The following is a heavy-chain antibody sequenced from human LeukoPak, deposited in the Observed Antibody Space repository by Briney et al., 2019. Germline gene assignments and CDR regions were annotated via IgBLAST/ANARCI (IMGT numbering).Heavy chain of an antibody. V-gene: IGHV3-48*01. CDR2: ISSSSSTI. J-gene: IGHJ4*02. CDR1: FG. CDR3: AKGGGSQRFDY. Sequence: FGMSWVRQAPGKGLEWVSYISSSSSTIYYADSVKGRFTISRDNAKNTLYLQMNSLRAEDTAVYYCAKGGGSQRFDYWGQGTLVTVSS. D-gene: IGHD1-26*01.